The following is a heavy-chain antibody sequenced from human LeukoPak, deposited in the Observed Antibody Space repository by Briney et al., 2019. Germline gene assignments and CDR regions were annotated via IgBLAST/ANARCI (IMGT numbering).Heavy chain of an antibody. D-gene: IGHD6-19*01. CDR3: AKRITVAAGIYFDS. CDR2: IYGGGTNT. CDR1: GFSFSSFA. V-gene: IGHV3-23*01. Sequence: GGSLRLSCVGPGFSFSSFAMTWVRQAPGKGLEWVSTIYGGGTNTFYADSVKGRFTISRDDSKNMQFLEMDSLRPEDTAVYFCAKRITVAAGIYFDSWGQGTLVTVSS. J-gene: IGHJ4*02.